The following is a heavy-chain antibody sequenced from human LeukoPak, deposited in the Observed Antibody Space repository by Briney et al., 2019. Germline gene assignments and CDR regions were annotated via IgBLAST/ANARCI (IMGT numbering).Heavy chain of an antibody. V-gene: IGHV3-7*01. D-gene: IGHD1-14*01. J-gene: IGHJ4*02. CDR1: GFTSSSYW. Sequence: GGSLRLSCAVSGFTSSSYWMSWVRQAPGKGLECVANINEDGSEKYYVDSVKGRFSISRDNAKNSLYLQMNSLRAEDTAVYYCATTTHFDYWGQGILVTVSS. CDR3: ATTTHFDY. CDR2: INEDGSEK.